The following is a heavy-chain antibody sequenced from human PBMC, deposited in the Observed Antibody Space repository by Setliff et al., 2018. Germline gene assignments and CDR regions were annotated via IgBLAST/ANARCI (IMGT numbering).Heavy chain of an antibody. CDR3: AGVAGSGYLDRCFDP. V-gene: IGHV4-61*02. Sequence: SETLSLTCTVSGDSISNDTYYWSWIRQPAGKGLEWIGRVYTRGSTNYNPSLNSRVTISLDTSKNQFSLKLISVTAADTAVYYCAGVAGSGYLDRCFDPWGQGTLVTVSS. J-gene: IGHJ5*02. CDR1: GDSISNDTYY. D-gene: IGHD3-22*01. CDR2: VYTRGST.